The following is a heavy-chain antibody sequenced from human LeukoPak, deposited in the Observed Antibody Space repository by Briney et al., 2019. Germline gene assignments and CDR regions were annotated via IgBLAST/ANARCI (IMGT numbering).Heavy chain of an antibody. V-gene: IGHV3-64D*06. CDR1: GFTFSSYA. Sequence: GGSLRLSCSASGFTFSSYAMHWVRQALRKGLEYVSAISSNGGSTYYADSVKGRFTISRDNSKNTLYLQMSSLRAEDTAVYYCVKPYSSSWFAEDYWGQGTLVTVSS. CDR3: VKPYSSSWFAEDY. CDR2: ISSNGGST. J-gene: IGHJ4*02. D-gene: IGHD6-13*01.